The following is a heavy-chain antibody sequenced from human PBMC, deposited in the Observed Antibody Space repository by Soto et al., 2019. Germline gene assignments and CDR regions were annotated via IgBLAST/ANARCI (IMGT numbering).Heavy chain of an antibody. J-gene: IGHJ4*02. CDR3: AKGGYNINSHLDC. Sequence: PVGSLRLSCAASGFTFSSYAMTWVRQAPGKGLEWVSVVSGGAGSIYYADSVKGRFTISRDNSRNTLYLHMSSLTAEDTAIYYCAKGGYNINSHLDCWGQGTPVTV. V-gene: IGHV3-23*01. CDR2: VSGGAGSI. D-gene: IGHD1-20*01. CDR1: GFTFSSYA.